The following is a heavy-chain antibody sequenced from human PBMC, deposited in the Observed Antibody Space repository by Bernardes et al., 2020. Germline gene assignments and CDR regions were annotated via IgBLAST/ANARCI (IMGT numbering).Heavy chain of an antibody. J-gene: IGHJ4*02. D-gene: IGHD3-16*02. CDR1: GFTFSNAW. V-gene: IGHV3-74*01. CDR2: INGDGGTI. Sequence: GGSLRLSCAASGFTFSNAWVHWVRQAQGKGLEWVSRINGDGGTINYADSVKGRFTISRDNAQNTLYLQMNSLRAEDTAVYYCARAGNYRFDYWGQGTLLTVSS. CDR3: ARAGNYRFDY.